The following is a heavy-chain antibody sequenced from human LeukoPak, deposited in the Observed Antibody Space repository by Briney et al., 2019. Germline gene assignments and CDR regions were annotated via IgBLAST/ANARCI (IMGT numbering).Heavy chain of an antibody. CDR3: VKWGDYDILAGYYDPDY. Sequence: PGGSLRLSCAAFGFTFSNYAMSWVRQAPGKGLEWVSAVSGRDDSTYYADSVKGRFTISRDTSKNTLYLQMNSLRAEDTAVYYCVKWGDYDILAGYYDPDYWGQGTLVTVSS. CDR2: VSGRDDST. J-gene: IGHJ4*02. CDR1: GFTFSNYA. D-gene: IGHD3-9*01. V-gene: IGHV3-23*01.